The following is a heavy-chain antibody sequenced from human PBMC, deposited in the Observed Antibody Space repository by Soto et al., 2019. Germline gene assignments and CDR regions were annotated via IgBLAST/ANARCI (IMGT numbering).Heavy chain of an antibody. V-gene: IGHV3-7*03. Sequence: PGGSLRLSCVTYGLTFTDYWMSWVRQAPGKGLEWVANIKQDESEKNYLDSVKGRFTISRDNAKNSLYLQMNSLRAEDTAVYYCASDRFRGTYYLRGVTYFFEECGQGAPVTVSS. CDR3: ASDRFRGTYYLRGVTYFFEE. CDR2: IKQDESEK. D-gene: IGHD1-26*01. J-gene: IGHJ4*02. CDR1: GLTFTDYW.